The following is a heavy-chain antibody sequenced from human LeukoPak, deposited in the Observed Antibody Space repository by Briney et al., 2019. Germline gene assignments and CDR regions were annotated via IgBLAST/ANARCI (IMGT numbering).Heavy chain of an antibody. Sequence: GGSLRLSCAASGFTFSSYAMSWVRHAPGEGLGWVSAIHGSDGRTWYADSVKGRCTISRDNSKNTLYLQMNSLRAEDTAVYYCAKDRAFPNDVFDIWGQGTMVTVSS. D-gene: IGHD3-3*02. CDR2: IHGSDGRT. CDR3: AKDRAFPNDVFDI. CDR1: GFTFSSYA. J-gene: IGHJ3*02. V-gene: IGHV3-23*01.